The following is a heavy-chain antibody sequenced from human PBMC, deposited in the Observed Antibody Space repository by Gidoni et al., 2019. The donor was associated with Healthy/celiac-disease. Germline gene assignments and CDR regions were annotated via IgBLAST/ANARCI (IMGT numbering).Heavy chain of an antibody. D-gene: IGHD6-13*01. V-gene: IGHV4-34*01. CDR1: GGSFRGYY. CDR3: ARVSKAADRKGLYYYYYGMDV. CDR2: INHSGST. J-gene: IGHJ6*02. Sequence: QVQLQQWGAGLLKPSETLSLTCAVYGGSFRGYYWSWIRQPPGKGLEWIGEINHSGSTNYNPSLKSRVTISVDTSKNQFSLKLSSVTAADTAVYYCARVSKAADRKGLYYYYYGMDVWGQGTTVTVSS.